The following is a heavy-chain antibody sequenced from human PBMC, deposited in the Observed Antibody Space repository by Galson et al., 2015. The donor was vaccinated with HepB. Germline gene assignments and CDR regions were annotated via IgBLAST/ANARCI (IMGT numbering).Heavy chain of an antibody. J-gene: IGHJ1*01. CDR2: INTDTGNP. CDR1: GYIFTTYA. CDR3: TREAGRGGGDGWHHGADFQH. V-gene: IGHV7-4-1*02. Sequence: SVKVSCKATGYIFTTYAINWVRQAPGQGLEWIGWINTDTGNPTYAQAFIGRFVFSLDTSVSTAYLQISSLEPEHTAAFYCTREAGRGGGDGWHHGADFQHWGRGILVTVSS. D-gene: IGHD2-21*01.